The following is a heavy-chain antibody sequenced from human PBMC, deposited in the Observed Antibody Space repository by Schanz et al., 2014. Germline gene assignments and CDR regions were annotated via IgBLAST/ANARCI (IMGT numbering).Heavy chain of an antibody. CDR1: GFSFSSYA. CDR3: AKGRFGELSAFDI. Sequence: EVQLVESGGGLVQPGGSLRLSCADSGFSFSSYAMGWVRQAPGKGLEWVSAISGGGGTTYYTDSVKGRFTISRDNAENTLYLQMNSLRPEDTAVYYCAKGRFGELSAFDIWGQGTSVTVSS. J-gene: IGHJ3*02. V-gene: IGHV3-23*04. D-gene: IGHD3-10*01. CDR2: ISGGGGTT.